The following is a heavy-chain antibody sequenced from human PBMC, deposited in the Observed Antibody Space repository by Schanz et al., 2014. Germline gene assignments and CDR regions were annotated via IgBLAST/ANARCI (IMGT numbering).Heavy chain of an antibody. CDR3: AKGRMTATNFFDS. CDR1: GFNFSSYG. CDR2: ISDDGSNH. Sequence: QVQLVESGGGVVQPGRSLRLSCAASGFNFSSYGMRWVRQAPGKGLEWVAVISDDGSNHYYPDSVKGRFTISRDNSKNTLYLQMNSLRAEDTALYYCAKGRMTATNFFDSWGQGTLVTVSS. V-gene: IGHV3-30*18. D-gene: IGHD1-7*01. J-gene: IGHJ4*02.